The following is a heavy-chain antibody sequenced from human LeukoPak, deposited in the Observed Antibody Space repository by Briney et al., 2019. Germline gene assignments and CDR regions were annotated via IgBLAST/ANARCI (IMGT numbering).Heavy chain of an antibody. CDR1: GLRFTTYE. D-gene: IGHD4-23*01. CDR3: ARMDYAGNWPDF. J-gene: IGHJ4*02. Sequence: PGGSLVISCAAYGLRFTTYEMNWVRQAPGKGLEWISYISSSGGASYYADSVKGRFTGSRDNAKDSLYLQMSSLRAEDSTVYYCARMDYAGNWPDFWGQGTLVTVSS. V-gene: IGHV3-48*03. CDR2: ISSSGGAS.